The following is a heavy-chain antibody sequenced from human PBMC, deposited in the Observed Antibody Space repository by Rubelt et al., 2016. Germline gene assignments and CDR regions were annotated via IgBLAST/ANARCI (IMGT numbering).Heavy chain of an antibody. J-gene: IGHJ6*02. CDR1: GFTFSSYA. D-gene: IGHD3-10*01. CDR3: ARGEGWFGELLKSPSGYYYGMDV. CDR2: ISGSGGST. V-gene: IGHV3-23*01. Sequence: GGSLRLSCAASGFTFSSYAMSWVRQAPGKGLEWVSTISGSGGSTYYTDSVRGRFTISRDNAKNSLYLQMNSLRAEDTAVYYCARGEGWFGELLKSPSGYYYGMDVWGQGTTVTVSS.